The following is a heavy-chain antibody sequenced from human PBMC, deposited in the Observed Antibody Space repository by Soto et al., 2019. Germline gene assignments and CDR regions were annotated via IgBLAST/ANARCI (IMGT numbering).Heavy chain of an antibody. V-gene: IGHV3-33*01. J-gene: IGHJ6*02. CDR3: AREDGARPPPYYYYYGMDV. Sequence: GVSLRLSCAASGFTFSSYGMHWVRQAPGKGLEWVAVIWYDGSNKYYADSVKGRFTISRDNSKNTLYLQMNSLRAEDTAVYYCAREDGARPPPYYYYYGMDVWGQGTTVTVSS. CDR1: GFTFSSYG. D-gene: IGHD6-6*01. CDR2: IWYDGSNK.